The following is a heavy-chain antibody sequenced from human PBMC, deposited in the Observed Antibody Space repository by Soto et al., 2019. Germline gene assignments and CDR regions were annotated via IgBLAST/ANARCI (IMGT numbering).Heavy chain of an antibody. V-gene: IGHV5-51*01. D-gene: IGHD2-15*01. CDR3: ARPAIEENRLKWYKWFDP. J-gene: IGHJ5*02. Sequence: GESLKISCRGSGYNFTNYWIAWVRQVSGKGLEWVGIIYPGKSDTRYSPSFQGRVTISADEPATAAYLEWSSLKASDTAIYYCARPAIEENRLKWYKWFDPWSQGTLVTVSS. CDR1: GYNFTNYW. CDR2: IYPGKSDT.